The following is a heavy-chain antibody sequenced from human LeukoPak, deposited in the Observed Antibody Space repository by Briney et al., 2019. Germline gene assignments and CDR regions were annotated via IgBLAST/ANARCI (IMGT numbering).Heavy chain of an antibody. CDR2: IYHSGST. Sequence: SETLSLTCTVSGGSISSGGYYWSWIRQPPGKGLEWIGYIYHSGSTYYNPSLKSRVTISVDRSKNQFSLKLSSVTAADTAVYYCARGPPPDFDYWGRGPLVTVSS. CDR1: GGSISSGGYY. CDR3: ARGPPPDFDY. J-gene: IGHJ4*02. V-gene: IGHV4-30-2*01.